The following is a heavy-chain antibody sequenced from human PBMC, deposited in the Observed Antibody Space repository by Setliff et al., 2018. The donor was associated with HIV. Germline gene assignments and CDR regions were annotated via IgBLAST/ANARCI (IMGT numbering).Heavy chain of an antibody. Sequence: PGGSLRLSCAASGFTFKNYAMSWVRQAPGKGLEWVSGMGGSGAKTNYADSVKGRFTISRDNSKNTLYLQMSSLRAEDTAVYYCAKDRGDYDFWSGYYVYWGQGTPVTVSS. V-gene: IGHV3-23*01. CDR1: GFTFKNYA. J-gene: IGHJ4*02. D-gene: IGHD3-3*01. CDR2: MGGSGAKT. CDR3: AKDRGDYDFWSGYYVY.